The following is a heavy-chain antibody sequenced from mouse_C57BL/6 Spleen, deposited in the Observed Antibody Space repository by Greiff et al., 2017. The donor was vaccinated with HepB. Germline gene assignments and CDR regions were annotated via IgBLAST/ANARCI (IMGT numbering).Heavy chain of an antibody. CDR1: GYTFTSYW. CDR3: AREGGDSYYFDY. V-gene: IGHV1-64*01. Sequence: QVHVKQSGAELVKPGASVKLSCKASGYTFTSYWMHWVKQRPGQGLEWIGMIHPNSGSTNYNEKFKSKATLTVDKSSSTAYMQLSSLTSEDSAVYYCAREGGDSYYFDYWGQGTTLTVSS. CDR2: IHPNSGST. J-gene: IGHJ2*01.